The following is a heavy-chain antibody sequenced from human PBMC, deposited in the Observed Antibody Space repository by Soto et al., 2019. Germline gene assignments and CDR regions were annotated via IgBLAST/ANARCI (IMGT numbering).Heavy chain of an antibody. CDR2: ISGSDGRT. Sequence: PGVSLRLSCAASGFTFSSYAMSWVRQAPGKGLGWVSTISGSDGRTYSTDSVKGRFTISRDNSRNTAYLQMNSLRVEDTAVYYCGKGVSEYRTLALCDNWGRGTLVTVS. CDR1: GFTFSSYA. J-gene: IGHJ4*01. V-gene: IGHV3-23*01. D-gene: IGHD5-12*01. CDR3: GKGVSEYRTLALCDN.